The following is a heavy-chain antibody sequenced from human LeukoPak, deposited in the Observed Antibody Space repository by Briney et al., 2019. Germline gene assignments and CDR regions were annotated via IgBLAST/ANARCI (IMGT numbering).Heavy chain of an antibody. Sequence: PGGSLRLSCAASGFTFSDYAMHWVRQAPGKGLEWVAVISYDGSSKCNADSVKGRFTISRDNSKNTLYLQMDSLRAEETAVYYCARDSYGMDVWGQGTPATVSS. J-gene: IGHJ6*02. CDR1: GFTFSDYA. CDR2: ISYDGSSK. CDR3: ARDSYGMDV. V-gene: IGHV3-30-3*01. D-gene: IGHD3-10*01.